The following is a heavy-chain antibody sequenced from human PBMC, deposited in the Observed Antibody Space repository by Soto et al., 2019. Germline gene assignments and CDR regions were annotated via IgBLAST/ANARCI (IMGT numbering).Heavy chain of an antibody. CDR1: GFTFDDYA. CDR3: AKDTGYYYYYGMDV. J-gene: IGHJ6*02. V-gene: IGHV3-9*01. Sequence: GGSLRLSCAASGFTFDDYAMHWVRQAPGKGLEWVSGISWNSGSIGYADSVKGRFTISRDNAKNSLYLQMNSLRAEDTALYYCAKDTGYYYYYGMDVWGQGTTVTVSS. CDR2: ISWNSGSI.